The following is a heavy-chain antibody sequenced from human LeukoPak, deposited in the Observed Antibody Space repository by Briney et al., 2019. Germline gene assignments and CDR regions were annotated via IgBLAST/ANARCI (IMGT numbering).Heavy chain of an antibody. V-gene: IGHV3-23*01. CDR1: GFIFSNYG. CDR2: ISGSGGST. D-gene: IGHD6-19*01. CDR3: AKVGSIAVALDY. Sequence: AGGSLRLSCAASGFIFSNYGMNWVRQAPGKGLEWVSAISGSGGSTYYADSVKGRFTISRDNSKNTLYLQMNSLRAEDTAVYYCAKVGSIAVALDYWGQGTLVAVSS. J-gene: IGHJ4*02.